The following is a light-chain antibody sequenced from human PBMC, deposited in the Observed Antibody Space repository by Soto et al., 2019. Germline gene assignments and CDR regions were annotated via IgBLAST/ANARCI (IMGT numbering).Light chain of an antibody. J-gene: IGLJ1*01. V-gene: IGLV2-14*01. CDR3: TSWTSTSTYV. CDR2: DVF. Sequence: QSVLNQDASVSGSPGQSITISCTGTSSDVGGYNYVSWYQQHPGRAPKLIIYDVFTRPSGISHRFSGSKSGNTASLTISALQAEDEADYYCTSWTSTSTYVFGSGTKVTVL. CDR1: SSDVGGYNY.